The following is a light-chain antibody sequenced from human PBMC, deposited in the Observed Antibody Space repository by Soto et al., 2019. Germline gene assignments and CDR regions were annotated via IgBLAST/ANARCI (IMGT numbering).Light chain of an antibody. J-gene: IGKJ4*01. CDR1: QSISSW. CDR3: QQADRLPLT. CDR2: KAS. Sequence: DIQMTQSPSTLSASVGDRVTITCRASQSISSWLAWYQQKPGKAPKLLIYKASSLESGVPSRFSGSGSGTEFTLTISSLQPDDFATYYCQQADRLPLTFGGGTKVEMK. V-gene: IGKV1-5*03.